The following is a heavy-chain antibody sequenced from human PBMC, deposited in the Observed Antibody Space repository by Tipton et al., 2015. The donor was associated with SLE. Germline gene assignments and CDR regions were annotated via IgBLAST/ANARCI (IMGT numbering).Heavy chain of an antibody. V-gene: IGHV4-34*01. J-gene: IGHJ4*02. CDR1: GESFSDYY. CDR3: AREGGEADDGNGQDYFDS. D-gene: IGHD3-10*01. CDR2: INHSGRT. Sequence: AGLVKPSETLSLTCSLYGESFSDYYWTWIRQPPGKGLEWIGEINHSGRTNYSPSLTSRVNISIDTSKNQFYLRLSSVTAADTAVYYCAREGGEADDGNGQDYFDSWGQGTLVTVSS.